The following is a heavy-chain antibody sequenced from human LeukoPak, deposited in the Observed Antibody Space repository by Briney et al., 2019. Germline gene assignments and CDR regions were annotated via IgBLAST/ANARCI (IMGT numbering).Heavy chain of an antibody. CDR3: ATAQYYYDSSGYSYFDY. CDR1: GGSISSGSYC. V-gene: IGHV4-61*09. J-gene: IGHJ4*02. Sequence: SETLSLTCTVSGGSISSGSYCWSWIRQPAGKGLEWIGHIYSSGSTYCNPSLKSRVTIPVDTSKNQFSLKLSSVTAADTAVYYCATAQYYYDSSGYSYFDYWGQGTLVTVSS. D-gene: IGHD3-22*01. CDR2: IYSSGST.